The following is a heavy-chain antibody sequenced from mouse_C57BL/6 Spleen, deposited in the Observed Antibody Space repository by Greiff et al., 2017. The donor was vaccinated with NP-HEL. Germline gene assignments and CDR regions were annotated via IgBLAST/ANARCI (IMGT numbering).Heavy chain of an antibody. CDR3: ARPLYEYDRPHYYTMDY. V-gene: IGHV1-9*01. CDR1: GYTFTGYW. J-gene: IGHJ4*01. CDR2: ILPGSGST. Sequence: VQLVESGAELMKPGASVKLSCKATGYTFTGYWIEWVKQRPGHGLEWIGEILPGSGSTNYNEKFKGKATFTADTSSNTAYMQLSSLTTEDSAIYYCARPLYEYDRPHYYTMDYWGQGTSVTVSS. D-gene: IGHD2-4*01.